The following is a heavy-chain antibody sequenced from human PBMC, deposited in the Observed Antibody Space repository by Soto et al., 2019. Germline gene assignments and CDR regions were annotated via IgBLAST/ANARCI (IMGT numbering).Heavy chain of an antibody. D-gene: IGHD3-22*01. V-gene: IGHV3-23*01. Sequence: PGGSLRLSCAASGFTFSSYAMTWVRQAPGKGLEWVSGISGSGATTSYADSVKGRFTVSRDNAKNSLYLQMNSLRAEDTAVYYCARVNGYYYYGMDVWGQGTTVTVSS. J-gene: IGHJ6*02. CDR2: ISGSGATT. CDR3: ARVNGYYYYGMDV. CDR1: GFTFSSYA.